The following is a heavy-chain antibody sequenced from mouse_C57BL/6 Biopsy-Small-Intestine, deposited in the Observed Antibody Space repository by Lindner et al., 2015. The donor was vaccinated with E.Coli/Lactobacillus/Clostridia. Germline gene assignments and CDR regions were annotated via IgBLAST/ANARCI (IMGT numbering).Heavy chain of an antibody. J-gene: IGHJ4*01. CDR3: ARCDGYYAMDY. Sequence: VQLQESGAELARPGASVKMSCKASGYTFTSYTMHWVKQRPGQGLEWIGYINPSSGYTKYNQKFKDKATLTADKSSNTAYLQLSSLTSEGTAVYYCARCDGYYAMDYWGQGTSVTVSS. CDR2: INPSSGYT. V-gene: IGHV1-4*01. D-gene: IGHD2-3*01. CDR1: GYTFTSYT.